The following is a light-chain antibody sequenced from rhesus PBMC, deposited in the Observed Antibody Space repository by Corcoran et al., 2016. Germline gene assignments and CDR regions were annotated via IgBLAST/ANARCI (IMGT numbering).Light chain of an antibody. J-gene: IGKJ2*01. Sequence: DIQMTQSPSSLSASVGDRVTVTCRASQGINKELSWYQQNPGKAPTLLSSAASSLQTGVSSRFRGRGSGTDDTLTISSLQPEDVATYYCLQDYTTPYSFGQGTKVEIK. CDR1: QGINKE. CDR2: AAS. CDR3: LQDYTTPYS. V-gene: IGKV1-94*01.